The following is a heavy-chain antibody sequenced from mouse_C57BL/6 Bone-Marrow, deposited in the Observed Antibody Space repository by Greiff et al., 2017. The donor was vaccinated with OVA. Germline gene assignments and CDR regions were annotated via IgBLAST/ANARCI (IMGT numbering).Heavy chain of an antibody. CDR3: ASYYDSSGWFAY. V-gene: IGHV1-84*01. CDR1: GYTFTDYY. CDR2: IYTGSGNT. J-gene: IGHJ3*01. Sequence: QVQLKESGPELVKPGASVKISCKASGYTFTDYYINWVKQRPGQGLEWIGWIYTGSGNTKYNEKIKGKAKLTEDTSSSIAYMQLSSLTSEDSLVYCCASYYDSSGWFAYWGQGTLVTVSA. D-gene: IGHD1-1*01.